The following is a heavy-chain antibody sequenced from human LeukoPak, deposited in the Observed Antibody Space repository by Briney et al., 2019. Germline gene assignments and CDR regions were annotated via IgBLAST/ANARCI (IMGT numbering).Heavy chain of an antibody. Sequence: GGSLRLSCAAPGFTFDDYAMHWVRQAPGKGLEWVSGISWNSGSIGYADSVKGRFTISRDNAKNSLYLQMNSLRAEDTALYYCAKDSIAELSTYYYYGMDVWGQGTTVTVSS. CDR3: AKDSIAELSTYYYYGMDV. V-gene: IGHV3-9*01. J-gene: IGHJ6*02. D-gene: IGHD3-3*02. CDR2: ISWNSGSI. CDR1: GFTFDDYA.